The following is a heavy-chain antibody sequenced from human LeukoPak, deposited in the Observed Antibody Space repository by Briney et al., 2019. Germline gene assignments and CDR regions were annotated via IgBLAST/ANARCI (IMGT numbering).Heavy chain of an antibody. D-gene: IGHD3-22*01. V-gene: IGHV3-23*01. CDR1: GFTFSSYA. CDR3: AKLPITMIVVVTHFDY. J-gene: IGHJ4*02. CDR2: ISGSGGST. Sequence: GGSLRLSCAASGFTFSSYAMSWVRQAPGKGLEWVSTISGSGGSTYYADSVKGRFTISRDNSKNTLYLQMNSLRAEDTAVYYCAKLPITMIVVVTHFDYWGQGTLVTVSS.